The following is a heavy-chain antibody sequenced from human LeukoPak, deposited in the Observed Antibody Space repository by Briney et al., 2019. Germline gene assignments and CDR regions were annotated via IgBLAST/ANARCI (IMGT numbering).Heavy chain of an antibody. CDR2: INPNSGGT. CDR1: GYTFTGYY. D-gene: IGHD3-3*01. J-gene: IGHJ3*02. CDR3: ARRAGIFGVVVVGAFDI. V-gene: IGHV1-2*02. Sequence: ASVKVSCKASGYTFTGYYMHWVRQAPGQGLEWMGWINPNSGGTNYAQKFQGRVTMTRDTSISTAYMELSRLRSDDTAVYYCARRAGIFGVVVVGAFDIWGQGTMLTVSS.